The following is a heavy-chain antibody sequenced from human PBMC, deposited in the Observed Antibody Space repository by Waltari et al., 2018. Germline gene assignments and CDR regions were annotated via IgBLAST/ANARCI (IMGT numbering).Heavy chain of an antibody. CDR2: VSSSGSKV. D-gene: IGHD6-13*01. CDR3: ARDPGTSAGFDYFDY. Sequence: EVQLVESGGGLVQPGGSLRRSCVASGFTFSSYATNWVRQAPGKGLEWVSYVSSSGSKVHHADSVKARFTIFRDNAKNSLFLQMNSLRAEDTAVYYCARDPGTSAGFDYFDYWGQGTLVTVSS. V-gene: IGHV3-48*03. CDR1: GFTFSSYA. J-gene: IGHJ4*02.